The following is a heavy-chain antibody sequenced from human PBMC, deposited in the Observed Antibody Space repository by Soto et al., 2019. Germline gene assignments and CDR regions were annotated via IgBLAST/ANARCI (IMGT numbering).Heavy chain of an antibody. CDR1: GFTFSSYS. J-gene: IGHJ5*02. CDR3: ARDGDLVATTTNWFDP. Sequence: GGSLRLSCAASGFTFSSYSMNWVRQAPGKGLEWVSSISSSSYIYYADSVKGRFTISRDNAKNSLYLQMNSLRAEDTAVYYCARDGDLVATTTNWFDPWGQGTLVTVSS. V-gene: IGHV3-21*01. D-gene: IGHD5-12*01. CDR2: ISSSSYI.